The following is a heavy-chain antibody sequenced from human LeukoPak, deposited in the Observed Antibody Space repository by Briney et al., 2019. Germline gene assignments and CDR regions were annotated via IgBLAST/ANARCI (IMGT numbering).Heavy chain of an antibody. CDR1: GGSISSGGYY. CDR2: IYHSGST. D-gene: IGHD2/OR15-2a*01. V-gene: IGHV4-30-2*01. Sequence: PLETLSLTCTVSGGSISSGGYYWSWIRQPPGKGLEWIGYIYHSGSTYYNPSLKSRVTISVDRSKNQFSLKLSSVTAADTAVYYCARDGRYFPGVFDYWGQGTLVTVSS. J-gene: IGHJ4*02. CDR3: ARDGRYFPGVFDY.